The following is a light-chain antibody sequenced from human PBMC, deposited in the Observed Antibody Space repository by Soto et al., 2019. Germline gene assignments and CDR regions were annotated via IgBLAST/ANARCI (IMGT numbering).Light chain of an antibody. CDR3: QQYGSSSWT. Sequence: EIVLTQSPGPLSLSPGERATLSCRSSQSVSSTYLAWYQQQPGQAPRLLICGASNRATGIPDRFSGSWSGTDFTLTISRLEPEDVSVYYCQQYGSSSWTLGQGTKVDIK. CDR2: GAS. V-gene: IGKV3-20*01. CDR1: QSVSSTY. J-gene: IGKJ1*01.